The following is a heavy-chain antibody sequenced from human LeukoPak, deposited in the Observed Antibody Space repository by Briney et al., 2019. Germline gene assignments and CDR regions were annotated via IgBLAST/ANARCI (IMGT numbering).Heavy chain of an antibody. CDR1: GFTFSSYS. CDR2: ISSSGSTI. V-gene: IGHV3-48*04. J-gene: IGHJ6*04. D-gene: IGHD3-10*02. CDR3: AELGITMIGGV. Sequence: GGSPRLSCAASGFTFSSYSMNWVRQAPGKGLEWVSNISSSGSTIYYADSVKGRFTISRDNAKNSLYLQMNSLRAEDTAVYYCAELGITMIGGVWGKGTTVTISS.